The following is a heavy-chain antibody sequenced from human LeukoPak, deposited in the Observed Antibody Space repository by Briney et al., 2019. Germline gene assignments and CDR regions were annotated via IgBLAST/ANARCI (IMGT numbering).Heavy chain of an antibody. J-gene: IGHJ4*02. CDR1: GYTFTNYD. D-gene: IGHD2/OR15-2a*01. CDR2: ISAYNGNT. CDR3: ARQTSTYYPADY. V-gene: IGHV1-18*01. Sequence: GASVKVSCKASGYTFTNYDISGVRQAPGQGLEWMGRISAYNGNTNYAQKLQGRVTMTTDTSTITAYMELRSLRYDDTAVYYCARQTSTYYPADYWGQGTLVTVSS.